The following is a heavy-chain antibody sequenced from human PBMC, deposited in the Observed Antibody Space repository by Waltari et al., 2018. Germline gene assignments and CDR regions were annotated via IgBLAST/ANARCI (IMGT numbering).Heavy chain of an antibody. CDR3: ARDSSGWYLFDY. CDR1: GFTFSSYS. CDR2: ISSSSSTR. Sequence: EVQLVESGGGLVQPGGSLRLSCAASGFTFSSYSMNWVRQAPGKGLEWVSYISSSSSTRYYADSVKGRFTISRDNAKNSLYLQMNSLRAEDTAVYYCARDSSGWYLFDYWGQGTLVTVSS. V-gene: IGHV3-48*04. D-gene: IGHD6-19*01. J-gene: IGHJ4*02.